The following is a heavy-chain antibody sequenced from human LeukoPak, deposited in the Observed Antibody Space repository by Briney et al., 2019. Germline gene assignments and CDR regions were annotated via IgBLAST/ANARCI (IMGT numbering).Heavy chain of an antibody. CDR1: GYTLTGLS. CDR3: ATLRSYCGGDCYSGFDY. V-gene: IGHV1-24*01. D-gene: IGHD2-21*02. J-gene: IGHJ4*02. CDR2: FDPEDGET. Sequence: ASVKVSCKVSGYTLTGLSMHWVRQAPGKGLEWMGGFDPEDGETIYAQKFQGRVTMTEDTSTDTAYMELSSLRSEDTAVYYCATLRSYCGGDCYSGFDYWGQGTLVTVSS.